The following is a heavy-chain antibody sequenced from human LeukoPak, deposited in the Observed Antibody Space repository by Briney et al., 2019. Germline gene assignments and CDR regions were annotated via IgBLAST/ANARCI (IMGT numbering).Heavy chain of an antibody. V-gene: IGHV3-30-3*01. CDR1: GFTFSSYA. J-gene: IGHJ4*02. CDR2: ISYDGSYK. CDR3: ARDLADSFIAAAGLDY. Sequence: GGSLRLSCAASGFTFSSYAMHWVRQAPGKGLEWVAVISYDGSYKYYADSVKGRFTISRDNSKNTLYLQMNSLRAEDTAVYYCARDLADSFIAAAGLDYWGQGTLVTVSS. D-gene: IGHD6-13*01.